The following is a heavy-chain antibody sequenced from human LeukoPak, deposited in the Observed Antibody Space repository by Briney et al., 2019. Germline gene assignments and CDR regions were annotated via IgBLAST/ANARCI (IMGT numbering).Heavy chain of an antibody. Sequence: GGSLRLSCAVSGLSVSDNHMNWVRQAPGKGLEWVAVIYSRGDTDYADSVKGRFTISRDISENMLYFQLNSLRAEDSALYFCARDPSYGDSTRFDYWGQGILVSVSS. CDR3: ARDPSYGDSTRFDY. D-gene: IGHD4-17*01. CDR2: IYSRGDT. J-gene: IGHJ4*02. CDR1: GLSVSDNH. V-gene: IGHV3-53*01.